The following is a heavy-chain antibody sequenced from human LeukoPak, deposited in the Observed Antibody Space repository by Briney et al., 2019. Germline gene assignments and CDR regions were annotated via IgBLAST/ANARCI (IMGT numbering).Heavy chain of an antibody. CDR1: GFTFSSYG. D-gene: IGHD6-19*01. V-gene: IGHV3-21*01. Sequence: GGTLRLSCAASGFTFSSYGMNWVRQAPGKGLEWVSSISSSSSYIYYADSVKGRFTISRDNAKNSLYLQMNSLRAEDTAVYYCAREVAVAGRDYYYYYMDVWGKGTTVTVSS. CDR2: ISSSSSYI. J-gene: IGHJ6*03. CDR3: AREVAVAGRDYYYYYMDV.